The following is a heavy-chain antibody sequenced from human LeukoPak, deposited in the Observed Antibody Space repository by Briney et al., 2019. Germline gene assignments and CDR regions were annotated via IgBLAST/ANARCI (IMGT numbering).Heavy chain of an antibody. CDR3: ARHRGGGGYHYMDV. CDR1: GDSLSRSNTY. D-gene: IGHD2-15*01. CDR2: ILHSGYT. Sequence: SETLSLTCTVSGDSLSRSNTYWGWIRQTPGKGLEWLGTILHSGYTYNSPSLKSRVTMFVDSSKNQFSLSLSSVTAADTAVYFCARHRGGGGYHYMDVWGKGTTVIVSS. J-gene: IGHJ6*03. V-gene: IGHV4-39*01.